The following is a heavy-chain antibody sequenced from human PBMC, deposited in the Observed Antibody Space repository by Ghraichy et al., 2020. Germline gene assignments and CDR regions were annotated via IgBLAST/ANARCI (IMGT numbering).Heavy chain of an antibody. J-gene: IGHJ6*02. D-gene: IGHD2-21*01. Sequence: GGSLRLSCAASGFTFDDYAMHWVRQAPGKGLEWVSGISWNSGSIGYADSVKGRFTISRDNAKNSLYLQMNSLRAEDTALYYCAKDNVALNYYYDGMDVWGQETTVTVSS. CDR2: ISWNSGSI. V-gene: IGHV3-9*01. CDR1: GFTFDDYA. CDR3: AKDNVALNYYYDGMDV.